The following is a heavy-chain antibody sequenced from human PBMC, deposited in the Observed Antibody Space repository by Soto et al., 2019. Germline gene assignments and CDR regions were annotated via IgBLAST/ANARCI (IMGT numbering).Heavy chain of an antibody. CDR3: AKDIKRAGYYGMDV. CDR1: GFPFSSYS. CDR2: ISGSGGST. D-gene: IGHD6-19*01. V-gene: IGHV3-23*01. Sequence: GGSLSLSCTASGFPFSSYSMNWVRQAPGKGLEWVSSISGSGGSTYYADSVKGRFTISRDNSKNTLYLQMNSLRAEDTAVYYCAKDIKRAGYYGMDVWGQGTTVTVSS. J-gene: IGHJ6*02.